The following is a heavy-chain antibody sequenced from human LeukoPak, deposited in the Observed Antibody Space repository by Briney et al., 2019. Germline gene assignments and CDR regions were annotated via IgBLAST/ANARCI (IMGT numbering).Heavy chain of an antibody. CDR2: IYTSGST. CDR1: GGSISSYD. V-gene: IGHV4-4*07. Sequence: SETLSLTCTVSGGSISSYDWSWIRQPAGKGLEWIGRIYTSGSTNYNPSLKSRVTMSVDTSKNQFSLKLSSVTAADAAVYYCAREDYYYYYMDVWGKGTTVTVSS. J-gene: IGHJ6*03. CDR3: AREDYYYYYMDV.